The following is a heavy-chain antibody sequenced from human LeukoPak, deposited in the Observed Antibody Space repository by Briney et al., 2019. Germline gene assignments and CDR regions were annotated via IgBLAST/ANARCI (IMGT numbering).Heavy chain of an antibody. D-gene: IGHD5-18*01. CDR3: ARAVGQLWIFDY. Sequence: GGSLRLSCAASGFTFSSYPMHWVRQAPGKGLEWVAVISYDGNNKYYADSVKGRFTIARDNSKDTLYLQMNSLRDEDTAVYYCARAVGQLWIFDYWGQGTLVTVSS. J-gene: IGHJ4*02. CDR2: ISYDGNNK. V-gene: IGHV3-30-3*01. CDR1: GFTFSSYP.